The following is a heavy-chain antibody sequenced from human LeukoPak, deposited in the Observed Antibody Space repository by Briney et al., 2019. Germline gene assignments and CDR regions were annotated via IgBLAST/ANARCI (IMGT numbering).Heavy chain of an antibody. CDR2: LSRSGINI. Sequence: GGSLRLSCAASGFTFSSYEMNWVRQAPGKGLEWVSYLSRSGINIYYADSVKGRFTISRGNAKNSLYLQMNSLRAEDTAVYYCARRVIVVGLDYWGQGTLVTVSS. V-gene: IGHV3-48*03. CDR3: ARRVIVVGLDY. D-gene: IGHD3-22*01. J-gene: IGHJ4*02. CDR1: GFTFSSYE.